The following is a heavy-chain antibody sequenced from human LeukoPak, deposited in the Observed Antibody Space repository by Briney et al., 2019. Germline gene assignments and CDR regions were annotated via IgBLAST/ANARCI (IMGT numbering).Heavy chain of an antibody. CDR1: GYSFTSYG. Sequence: GASVKVSCKASGYSFTSYGISWVRQAPGQGLEWMGWISAYNGNTNYAQKLQGRVTMTTDTSTSTAYMELRSLRSDDTAVYYCARDQDYDSSGYYRHWGRGTLVTVSS. J-gene: IGHJ4*02. V-gene: IGHV1-18*01. D-gene: IGHD3-22*01. CDR3: ARDQDYDSSGYYRH. CDR2: ISAYNGNT.